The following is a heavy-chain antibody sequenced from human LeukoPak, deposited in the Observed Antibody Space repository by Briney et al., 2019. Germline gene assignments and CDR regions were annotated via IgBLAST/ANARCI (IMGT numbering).Heavy chain of an antibody. CDR1: GFTFSDYA. J-gene: IGHJ3*01. CDR3: TAETDAFDF. V-gene: IGHV3-30-3*01. Sequence: AGGSLRLSCAASGFTFSDYAMHWVRQAPGKGLEWVAFISYDGSDRFYGDSVKGRFTISRDNSKSTLYLQMNSLRAEDTAVYYCTAETDAFDFWGQGTMVTVSS. CDR2: ISYDGSDR.